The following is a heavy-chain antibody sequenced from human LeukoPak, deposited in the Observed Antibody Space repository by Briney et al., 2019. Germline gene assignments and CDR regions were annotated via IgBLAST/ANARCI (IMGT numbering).Heavy chain of an antibody. Sequence: PSQTLSLTCTVSGGSISSGDYYWSWIRQPPGKGLEWIGYIYYSGSTYYNPSLKSRVTISVDTSKKQFSLKLSSVTAADTAVYYCVTYYFDSSGPKKNYWGQGTLVTVSS. J-gene: IGHJ4*02. CDR1: GGSISSGDYY. D-gene: IGHD3-22*01. V-gene: IGHV4-30-4*01. CDR3: VTYYFDSSGPKKNY. CDR2: IYYSGST.